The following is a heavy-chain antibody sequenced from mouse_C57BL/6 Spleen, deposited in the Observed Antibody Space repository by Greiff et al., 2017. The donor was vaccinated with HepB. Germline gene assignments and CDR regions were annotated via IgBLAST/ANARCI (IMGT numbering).Heavy chain of an antibody. CDR3: ARGDGSSGGDY. CDR2: IYPGGGYT. Sequence: VQVVESGAELVRPGTSVKMSCKASGYTFTNYWIGWAKQRPGHGLEWIGDIYPGGGYTNYNEKFKGKATLTADKSSSTAYMQFSSLTSEDSAIYYCARGDGSSGGDYWGQGTSVTVSS. V-gene: IGHV1-63*01. D-gene: IGHD1-1*01. J-gene: IGHJ4*01. CDR1: GYTFTNYW.